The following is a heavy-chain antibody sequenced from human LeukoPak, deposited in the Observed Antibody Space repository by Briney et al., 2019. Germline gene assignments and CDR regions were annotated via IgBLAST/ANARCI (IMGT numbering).Heavy chain of an antibody. CDR3: AKRGVVIRVILVGFHKAAYYFDS. J-gene: IGHJ4*02. CDR1: GITLSNYG. Sequence: GGSLRLSCAVSGITLSNYGMSWVRQAPGKGLEWVAGIGDSGGSTNYADSVKGRFTISRDNPKNTLYLQMNNLRAEDTAVYFCAKRGVVIRVILVGFHKAAYYFDSWGQGALVTVSS. V-gene: IGHV3-23*01. CDR2: IGDSGGST. D-gene: IGHD3-22*01.